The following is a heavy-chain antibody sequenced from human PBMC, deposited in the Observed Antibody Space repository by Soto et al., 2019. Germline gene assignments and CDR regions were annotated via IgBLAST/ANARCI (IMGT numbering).Heavy chain of an antibody. CDR1: RYTFIYGS. D-gene: IGHD3-9*01. CDR3: ARAFDILTGYHARNYFDY. V-gene: IGHV1-45*02. Sequence: SVKVPCKASRYTFIYGSLHSLQQANGQGLERMRWITLYNGNTNYAKKFQGRVTITRDMSLRTAYIELSSLRSEDSAVYYWARAFDILTGYHARNYFDYWGQGTLVTV. J-gene: IGHJ4*02. CDR2: ITLYNGNT.